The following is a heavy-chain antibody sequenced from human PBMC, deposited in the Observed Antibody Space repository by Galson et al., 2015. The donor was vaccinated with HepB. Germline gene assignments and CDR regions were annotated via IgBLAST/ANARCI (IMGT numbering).Heavy chain of an antibody. CDR1: GYTFTTYG. V-gene: IGHV1-18*04. J-gene: IGHJ4*02. Sequence: SVKVSCKASGYTFTTYGISWVRQAPGQGLEWVGWISAYNGNTDYAQKFQGWVTMTRDTSISTAYMELSRLRSDDTAVYYCARGTTYYCDSSGYYPPLFFDYWGQGTLVTVSS. CDR2: ISAYNGNT. D-gene: IGHD3-22*01. CDR3: ARGTTYYCDSSGYYPPLFFDY.